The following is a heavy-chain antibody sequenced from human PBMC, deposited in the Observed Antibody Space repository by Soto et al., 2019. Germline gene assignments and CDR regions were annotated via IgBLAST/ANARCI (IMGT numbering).Heavy chain of an antibody. Sequence: GGSLRLSCATSGFTFHDYAMSWVRQAPGKGLEWVSAIAFTGSATYYGDSARGRFTITRDNSKSTVFLQMNSLREEDTAVYYCAKDGCPDGICYVRDHWFDPWGQGAQVTVSS. J-gene: IGHJ5*02. CDR3: AKDGCPDGICYVRDHWFDP. CDR1: GFTFHDYA. V-gene: IGHV3-23*05. D-gene: IGHD2-8*01. CDR2: IAFTGSAT.